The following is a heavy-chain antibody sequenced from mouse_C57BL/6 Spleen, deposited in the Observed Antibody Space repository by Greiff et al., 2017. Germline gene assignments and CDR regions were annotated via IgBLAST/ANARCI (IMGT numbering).Heavy chain of an antibody. J-gene: IGHJ2*01. CDR3: ARTTDYSPFDY. Sequence: EVHLVESGGGLVKPGGSLKLSCAASGFPFRDYGMHWVRQAPEKGLEWVAYISSGSSTLYYADTVKGRFTISRDNAKNTLFLQMTRLRSEDTAMYYCARTTDYSPFDYWGQGTTLTVSS. D-gene: IGHD1-1*01. CDR2: ISSGSSTL. V-gene: IGHV5-17*01. CDR1: GFPFRDYG.